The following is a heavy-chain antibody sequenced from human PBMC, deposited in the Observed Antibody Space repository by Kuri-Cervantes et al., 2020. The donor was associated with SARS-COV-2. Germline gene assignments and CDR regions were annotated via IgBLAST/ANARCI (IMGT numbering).Heavy chain of an antibody. V-gene: IGHV4-38-2*02. Sequence: GSLRLSCTVSGYSISSGYYWGWIRQPPGKGLEWIGSIYHSGSTYYNPSLKSRVTISVDTSKNQFSLKLSSVTAADTAVYYCARVGVYCSSTSCDPNWFDPWGQGTLVTVSS. CDR2: IYHSGST. CDR1: GYSISSGYY. D-gene: IGHD2-2*01. J-gene: IGHJ5*02. CDR3: ARVGVYCSSTSCDPNWFDP.